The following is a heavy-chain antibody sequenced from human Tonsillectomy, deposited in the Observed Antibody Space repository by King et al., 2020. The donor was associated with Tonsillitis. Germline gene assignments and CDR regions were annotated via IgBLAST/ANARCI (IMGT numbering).Heavy chain of an antibody. CDR3: ATTTYSAVAYTPYFVY. V-gene: IGHV3-11*05. CDR2: ISSSSSYT. J-gene: IGHJ4*02. Sequence: VQLVESGGGLVKPGGSLRLSCAASGFTFSDYYMSWIRQAPGKGLEWVSYISSSSSYTNYADSVKGRFTISRDNAKNSLYLQMNSLRAEDTAVYYCATTTYSAVAYTPYFVYWGQGTLVTVSS. D-gene: IGHD5-12*01. CDR1: GFTFSDYY.